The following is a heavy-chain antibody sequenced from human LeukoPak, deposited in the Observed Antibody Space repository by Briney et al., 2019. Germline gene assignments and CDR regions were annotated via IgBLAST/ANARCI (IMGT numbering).Heavy chain of an antibody. Sequence: PGGSLRLSCAASGFTFSSYAMSWVRQAPGKGLEWVSTISGYSTYYADSVKGRFTISRDNSKDTLYLQMNSLRAEDTAVYYCARGGGSYYVSYWGQGTLVTVSS. CDR1: GFTFSSYA. V-gene: IGHV3-23*01. D-gene: IGHD1-26*01. J-gene: IGHJ4*02. CDR2: ISGYST. CDR3: ARGGGSYYVSY.